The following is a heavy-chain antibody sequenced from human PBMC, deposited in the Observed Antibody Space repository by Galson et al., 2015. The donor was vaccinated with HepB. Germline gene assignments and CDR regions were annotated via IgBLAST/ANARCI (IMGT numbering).Heavy chain of an antibody. CDR1: GFTFRNSA. J-gene: IGHJ4*02. D-gene: IGHD3-22*01. Sequence: SLRLSCAASGFTFRNSAMTWVRQVPGKGLEWVSGVSTSGDRTYYPDSVRGRFSMSRDNSKNTVYLQMNDLRPEDTATYYCAKSGYDGSGYGFNDYWGQGTLVTVTS. V-gene: IGHV3-23*01. CDR2: VSTSGDRT. CDR3: AKSGYDGSGYGFNDY.